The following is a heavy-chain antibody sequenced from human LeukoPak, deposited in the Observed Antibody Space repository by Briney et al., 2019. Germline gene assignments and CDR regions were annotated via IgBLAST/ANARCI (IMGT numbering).Heavy chain of an antibody. CDR3: ARAPLGYNWFDP. J-gene: IGHJ5*02. CDR2: INPNSGGT. CDR1: GYTFNNYG. D-gene: IGHD3-10*01. V-gene: IGHV1-2*06. Sequence: GASVKVSCKASGYTFNNYGINWVRQAPGQGLEWMGRINPNSGGTNYAQKFQGRVTMTKDTSISTGYMELSRLRSDDTAVYYCARAPLGYNWFDPWGQGTLVTVSS.